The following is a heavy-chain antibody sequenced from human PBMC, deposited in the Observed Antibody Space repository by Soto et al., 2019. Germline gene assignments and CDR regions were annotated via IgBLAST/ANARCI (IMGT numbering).Heavy chain of an antibody. J-gene: IGHJ4*02. CDR3: AKMEGMDPWAYSFDY. Sequence: EVQVLESGGGLVQPGGSLRLSCAATGFTFSDFAMSWVRQAPGKGLEWVSRIYGGGNGPHYADSVKGRVTISRDNSKNMLYLQMNSLRAEDKAVYYCAKMEGMDPWAYSFDYWGQGTLVTVSS. CDR2: IYGGGNGP. V-gene: IGHV3-23*01. D-gene: IGHD2-2*03. CDR1: GFTFSDFA.